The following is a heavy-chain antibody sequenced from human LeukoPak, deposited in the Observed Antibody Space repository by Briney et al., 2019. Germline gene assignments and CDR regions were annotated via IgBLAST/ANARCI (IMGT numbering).Heavy chain of an antibody. J-gene: IGHJ4*02. V-gene: IGHV3-48*01. CDR1: GFTFSDYS. D-gene: IGHD3-3*01. CDR3: ASEIIFGSFDY. Sequence: GGSLRLSCAASGFTFSDYSMNWVRQAPGKGLEWISYISSSSSTIYYADSVKGRFTISRDNAKKSLYMQMNSLRAEDTAVYYCASEIIFGSFDYWGQGTLVTVSS. CDR2: ISSSSSTI.